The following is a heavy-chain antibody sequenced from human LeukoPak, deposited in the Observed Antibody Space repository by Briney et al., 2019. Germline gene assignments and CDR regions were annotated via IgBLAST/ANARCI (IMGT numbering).Heavy chain of an antibody. CDR3: ARPYYYSSGSLPY. J-gene: IGHJ4*02. V-gene: IGHV3-30*04. CDR2: ISYDGSNK. D-gene: IGHD3-10*01. CDR1: GFTFSSYA. Sequence: GGSLRLSCAASGFTFSSYAMHWVRQAPGKGLEWVAVISYDGSNKYYADSVKGRFTISRDTSKNTLYLQMNSLRAEDTAVYYCARPYYYSSGSLPYWGQGTLSPSPQ.